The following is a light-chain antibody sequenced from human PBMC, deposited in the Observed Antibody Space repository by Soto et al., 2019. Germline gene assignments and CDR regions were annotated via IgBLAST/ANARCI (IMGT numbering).Light chain of an antibody. CDR3: QQYHNWPIT. J-gene: IGKJ5*01. Sequence: EIVMTRSPATLSVSPGARAPLSCRAIQSVSSNLAWYQQKPGQAPRLLMYDASTRATGIPARFSGSGSGTEFTLTISSLQSEDLAVYYCQQYHNWPITFGQGTRLEIK. V-gene: IGKV3-15*01. CDR2: DAS. CDR1: QSVSSN.